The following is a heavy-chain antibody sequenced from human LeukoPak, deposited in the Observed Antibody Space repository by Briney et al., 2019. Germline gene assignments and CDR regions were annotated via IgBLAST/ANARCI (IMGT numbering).Heavy chain of an antibody. CDR2: IYHSGST. J-gene: IGHJ5*02. Sequence: SETLSLTCAVSGGSISSGGYSWSWIRQPPGTGLEWIGYIYHSGSTYYNPSLKSRVTISVDRSKNQFSLKLSSETAADTAVYYCARGIAAAGTGRNWFDPWGQGTLVTVSS. CDR3: ARGIAAAGTGRNWFDP. D-gene: IGHD6-13*01. CDR1: GGSISSGGYS. V-gene: IGHV4-30-2*01.